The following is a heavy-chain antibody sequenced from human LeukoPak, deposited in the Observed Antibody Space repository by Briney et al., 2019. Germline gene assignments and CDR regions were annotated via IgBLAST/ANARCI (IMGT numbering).Heavy chain of an antibody. CDR1: GFTFSSYA. D-gene: IGHD3-3*01. V-gene: IGHV3-30-3*01. CDR3: ARDTSWSRTESDAFDI. Sequence: PGGSLRLSCAASGFTFSSYAMNWVRQAPGKGLEWVAVILYDGSEKYYADYVKGRFTTSRDSSKDTLYLQMNSLRAEDTAVYYCARDTSWSRTESDAFDIWGQGTMVTVSS. CDR2: ILYDGSEK. J-gene: IGHJ3*02.